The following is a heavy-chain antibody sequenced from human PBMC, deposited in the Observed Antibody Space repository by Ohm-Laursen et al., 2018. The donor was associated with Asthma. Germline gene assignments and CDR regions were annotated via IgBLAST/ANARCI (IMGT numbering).Heavy chain of an antibody. V-gene: IGHV3-30*18. CDR2: ISYDGSNK. CDR3: AKDHTYYDFWSGFRASFGMDV. CDR1: GFTFSSYG. D-gene: IGHD3-3*01. J-gene: IGHJ6*02. Sequence: SLRLSCAASGFTFSSYGMHWVRQAPGKGLEWVAVISYDGSNKYYADSVKGRFTISRDNSKNTLYLQMNSLRAEDTAVYYCAKDHTYYDFWSGFRASFGMDVWGQGTTVTVSS.